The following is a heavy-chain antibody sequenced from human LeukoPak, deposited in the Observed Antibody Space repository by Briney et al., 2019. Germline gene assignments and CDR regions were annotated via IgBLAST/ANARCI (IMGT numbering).Heavy chain of an antibody. Sequence: QTGGSLRLSCAASGFTVSSNYMSWVRQAPGKGLEWVSFIYSGGSTYYADYVKGRFTISRDNSKNTLYLQMNSLRAEDTAVYYCARAISGYYGYWGQGTLVTVSS. CDR3: ARAISGYYGY. CDR2: IYSGGST. CDR1: GFTVSSNY. J-gene: IGHJ4*02. D-gene: IGHD3-3*01. V-gene: IGHV3-66*02.